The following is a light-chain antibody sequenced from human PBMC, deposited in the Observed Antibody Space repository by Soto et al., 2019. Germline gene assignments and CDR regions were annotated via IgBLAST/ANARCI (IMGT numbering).Light chain of an antibody. Sequence: DIPMTQSPSTLSASVGDRVTITCRASQSISRWLAWYQQKPGKAPKLLIYDVSSLESGVPSRFSGSGSGTDFTLTISSLQPDDSATYYFQQYNTFWTFGQGTKVEIK. J-gene: IGKJ1*01. CDR3: QQYNTFWT. V-gene: IGKV1-5*01. CDR1: QSISRW. CDR2: DVS.